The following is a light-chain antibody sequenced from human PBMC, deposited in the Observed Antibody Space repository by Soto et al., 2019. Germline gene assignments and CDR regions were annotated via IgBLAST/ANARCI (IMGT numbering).Light chain of an antibody. V-gene: IGLV2-11*01. Sequence: QSVLTQPRSGSGSPGQSVTISCTATGSDVGDSSHVSWYQLHPGKAPKLMIYEVNNRPSGVPDRFSGSKSGSTASLTISGLQAEDEAEYYCCLSPGSLTWLFGGGTKLTVL. CDR2: EVN. CDR1: GSDVGDSSH. J-gene: IGLJ3*02. CDR3: CLSPGSLTWL.